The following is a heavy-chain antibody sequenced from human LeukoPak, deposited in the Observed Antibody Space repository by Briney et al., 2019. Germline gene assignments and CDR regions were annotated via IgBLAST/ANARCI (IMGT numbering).Heavy chain of an antibody. CDR1: GGSFSGYY. CDR3: ARGQWEVRGIIITHFDY. CDR2: SKHSGGT. D-gene: IGHD3-10*01. V-gene: IGHV4-34*01. Sequence: SETLSLTCAVSGGSFSGYYWSWIRQPPGKGLEWIGDSKHSGGTNYIPSLKSRVTISVDTSKNQYSLKLSSVTAADTAVYYWARGQWEVRGIIITHFDYCGQGTLVTVSS. J-gene: IGHJ4*02.